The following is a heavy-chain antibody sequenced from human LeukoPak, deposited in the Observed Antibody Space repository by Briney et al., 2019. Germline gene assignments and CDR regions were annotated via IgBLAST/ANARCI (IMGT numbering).Heavy chain of an antibody. J-gene: IGHJ3*02. CDR1: GFTFSSYW. Sequence: GGSLRLSCAASGFTFSSYWMSWVRQAPGKGLEWVVNIKQDGSEKYYVDSVKGRFTISRDNAKNSLYLQMNSLRAEDTAVYYCARGDQNYGGNRRREGAFDIWGQGTMVTVSS. V-gene: IGHV3-7*04. D-gene: IGHD4-23*01. CDR3: ARGDQNYGGNRRREGAFDI. CDR2: IKQDGSEK.